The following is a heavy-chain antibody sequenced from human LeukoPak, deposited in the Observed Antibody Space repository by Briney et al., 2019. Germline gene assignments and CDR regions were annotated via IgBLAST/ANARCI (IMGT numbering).Heavy chain of an antibody. J-gene: IGHJ4*02. D-gene: IGHD6-13*01. CDR2: IIPIFGTA. CDR1: GGTFSSYA. CDR3: ASEPIAPGRLYYFDY. V-gene: IGHV1-69*05. Sequence: GASVKVSCKASGGTFSSYAISWVRQAPGQGLEWMGGIIPIFGTANYAQKFQGRVTITTDESTSTAYMELSSLRSEDTAVYYCASEPIAPGRLYYFDYWGQGTLVTVSS.